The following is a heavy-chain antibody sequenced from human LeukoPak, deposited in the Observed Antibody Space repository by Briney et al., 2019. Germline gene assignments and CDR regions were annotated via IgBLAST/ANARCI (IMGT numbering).Heavy chain of an antibody. CDR2: MNPNSGNT. Sequence: ASVKVSCKASGYTFTSYDINWLRQATGQGLEWMGWMNPNSGNTGYAQKFQGRVTITRNTSISTAYMELSSLRSEDTAVYYCALYSGSYDAFDIWGQGTMVTVSS. D-gene: IGHD1-26*01. CDR1: GYTFTSYD. CDR3: ALYSGSYDAFDI. J-gene: IGHJ3*02. V-gene: IGHV1-8*03.